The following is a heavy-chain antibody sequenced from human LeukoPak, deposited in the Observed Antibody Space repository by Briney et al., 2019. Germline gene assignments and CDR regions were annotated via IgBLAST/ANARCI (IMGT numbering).Heavy chain of an antibody. CDR2: IFYSGST. V-gene: IGHV4-39*01. CDR3: ARYYDFWSGYYIFDY. D-gene: IGHD3-3*01. CDR1: GGSISSSSYY. J-gene: IGHJ4*02. Sequence: TSETLSRNCTVSGGSISSSSYYWRWLRQPPGKGLEWIGSIFYSGSTYYNPSLKSRVTISVDTSKNQFSLKLSSVTAADTAVYYCARYYDFWSGYYIFDYWGQGTLVTVSS.